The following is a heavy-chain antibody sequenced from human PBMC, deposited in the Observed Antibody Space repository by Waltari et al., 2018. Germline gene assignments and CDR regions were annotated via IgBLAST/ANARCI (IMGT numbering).Heavy chain of an antibody. J-gene: IGHJ3*02. CDR2: TIPIFGSP. V-gene: IGHV1-69*12. CDR3: ARRKLGEAFDI. CDR1: GGNFGRYA. D-gene: IGHD3-16*01. Sequence: QVQLVQSGAEVKKPGSSVRFSCRASGGNFGRYAITWVRQAPGQGLEWMGGTIPIFGSPMYAPKFQGRVSITADELTYTVYMELNSLRSDDTAIYYCARRKLGEAFDIWGQGTMVIVSS.